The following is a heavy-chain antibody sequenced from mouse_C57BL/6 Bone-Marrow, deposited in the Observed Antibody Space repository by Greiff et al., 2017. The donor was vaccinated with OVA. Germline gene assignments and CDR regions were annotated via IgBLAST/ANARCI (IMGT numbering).Heavy chain of an antibody. V-gene: IGHV1-85*01. D-gene: IGHD4-1*01. J-gene: IGHJ4*01. CDR1: GYTFTSYD. CDR2: IYPRDGST. Sequence: QVQLQQSGPELVKPGASVKLSCKASGYTFTSYDINWVKQRPGQGLEWIGWIYPRDGSTKYNEKFKGKATLTVDTSSSTAYMERHSLTSEDSAVYFCASQGWDGAMDYWGQGTSVTVSS. CDR3: ASQGWDGAMDY.